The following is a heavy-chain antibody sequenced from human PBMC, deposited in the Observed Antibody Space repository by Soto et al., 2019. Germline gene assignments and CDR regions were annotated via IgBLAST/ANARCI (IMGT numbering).Heavy chain of an antibody. CDR3: ARILGYCSGGSCPDNWFDP. CDR2: IFSNDEK. CDR1: GFSLSNARMG. D-gene: IGHD2-15*01. J-gene: IGHJ5*02. V-gene: IGHV2-26*01. Sequence: QVTLKESGPVLVKPTETLTLTCTVSGFSLSNARMGVSWIRQPPGKALEWLAHIFSNDEKSYSTSLKSRLTISKDTSKSQVVLTMTNTDPVDTATYYCARILGYCSGGSCPDNWFDPWGQGTLVTVSS.